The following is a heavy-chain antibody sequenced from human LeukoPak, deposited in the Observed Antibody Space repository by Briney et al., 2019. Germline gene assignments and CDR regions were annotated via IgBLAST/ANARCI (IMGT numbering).Heavy chain of an antibody. CDR2: INHSGST. Sequence: PSETLSLTCAVYGGSFSGYYWSWIRQPPGKGLEWIGEINHSGSTSYNPSLKSRVTISVDTSKNQFSLKLSSVTAADTAVYYCARARWFDPWGQGTLVTVSS. CDR3: ARARWFDP. CDR1: GGSFSGYY. J-gene: IGHJ5*02. V-gene: IGHV4-34*01.